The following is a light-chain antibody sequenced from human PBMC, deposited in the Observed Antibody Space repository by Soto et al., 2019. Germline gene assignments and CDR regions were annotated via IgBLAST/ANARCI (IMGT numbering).Light chain of an antibody. J-gene: IGKJ1*01. CDR3: QHYNSYSEA. Sequence: DIQGTQSPCTLTAYVGDRVTITCGASQSIGTWLAWYQQKPGKAPKLLIFDASTLESGVPSRFSGSGSGTDFTLTIISLQPDDFATYYCQHYNSYSEAFGQGTKVDIK. CDR1: QSIGTW. V-gene: IGKV1-5*01. CDR2: DAS.